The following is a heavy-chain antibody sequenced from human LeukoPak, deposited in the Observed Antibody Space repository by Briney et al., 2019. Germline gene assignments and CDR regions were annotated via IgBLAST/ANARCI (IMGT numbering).Heavy chain of an antibody. J-gene: IGHJ5*02. D-gene: IGHD3-10*01. CDR1: GGSISSYY. Sequence: SETLSLTCTVSGGSISSYYWSWIRQPPGKGLEWTGYIYYSGSTNYNPSLKSRVTISVDTSKNQFSLRLSSVTVADTAVYYCARTPLRGATFFTSYPNWFDTWGQGTLVTVSS. CDR3: ARTPLRGATFFTSYPNWFDT. CDR2: IYYSGST. V-gene: IGHV4-59*08.